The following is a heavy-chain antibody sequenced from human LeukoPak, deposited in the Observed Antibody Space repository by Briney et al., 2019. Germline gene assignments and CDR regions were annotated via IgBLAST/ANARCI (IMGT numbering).Heavy chain of an antibody. CDR3: AKDGGSGSYYPLYFDY. V-gene: IGHV3-23*01. CDR1: GFTVSSNY. D-gene: IGHD3-10*01. Sequence: GGSLRLSCAASGFTVSSNYMSWVRQAPGKGLEWVSAISGSGGSTYYADSVKGRFTISRDNSKNTLYLQMNSLRAEDTAVYYCAKDGGSGSYYPLYFDYWGQGTLVTVSS. J-gene: IGHJ4*02. CDR2: ISGSGGST.